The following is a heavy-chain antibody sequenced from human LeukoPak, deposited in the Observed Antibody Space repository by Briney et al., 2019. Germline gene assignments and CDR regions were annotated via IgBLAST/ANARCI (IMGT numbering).Heavy chain of an antibody. Sequence: SETLSLTCTVSGGSVSSGSNYWNWIRQPAGKGLEWIGRIYTSGSTNYNPSLKSRVTISVDTSKNQFSLKLSSVTAADTAVYYCAIKVPWGDYFDYWGQGTLVTVSS. CDR3: AIKVPWGDYFDY. V-gene: IGHV4-61*10. CDR1: GGSVSSGSNY. CDR2: IYTSGST. J-gene: IGHJ4*02. D-gene: IGHD3-16*01.